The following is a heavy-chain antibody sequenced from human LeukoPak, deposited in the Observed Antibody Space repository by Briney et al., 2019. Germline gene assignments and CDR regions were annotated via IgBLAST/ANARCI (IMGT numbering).Heavy chain of an antibody. CDR3: ARGFRYYGSGIDY. D-gene: IGHD3-10*01. CDR2: ISTNGGST. V-gene: IGHV3-64*01. CDR1: GSTFSEHS. J-gene: IGHJ4*02. Sequence: GRSLRLSCAASGSTFSEHSMHWVRQAPGKGRQYVSVISTNGGSTYYANSVKGRITISRDDCKNTRDLQMGRLGPVDMSVYYCARGFRYYGSGIDYWGQGTLVTVSS.